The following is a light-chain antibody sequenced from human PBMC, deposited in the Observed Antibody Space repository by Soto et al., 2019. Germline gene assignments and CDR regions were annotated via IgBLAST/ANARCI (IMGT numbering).Light chain of an antibody. CDR1: QSVSRY. CDR2: DTS. J-gene: IGKJ2*01. V-gene: IGKV3-11*01. CDR3: QQRSNWPPEYT. Sequence: EIVLTQSPATLSLSPGGRATLSCRASQSVSRYLAWYEQKPGQAPRLLIYDTSNRASGIPARFSGSGSGTNFTPTISSLEPQDFAVYFCQQRSNWPPEYTFRQGTSLEIK.